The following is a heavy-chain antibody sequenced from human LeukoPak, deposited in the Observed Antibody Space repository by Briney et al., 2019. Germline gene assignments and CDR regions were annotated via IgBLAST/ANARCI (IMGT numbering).Heavy chain of an antibody. CDR2: IYPGDSDT. CDR1: GYSFTSYW. CDR3: ARLVYSGSWEDAFDI. V-gene: IGHV5-51*01. Sequence: GESLKISCKGSGYSFTSYWIGWVRQMPGKGLEWMGIIYPGDSDTRYSPSFQGQVTISAHKSISTAYLQWSSLKASDTAMYYCARLVYSGSWEDAFDIWGQGTMVTVSS. J-gene: IGHJ3*02. D-gene: IGHD1-26*01.